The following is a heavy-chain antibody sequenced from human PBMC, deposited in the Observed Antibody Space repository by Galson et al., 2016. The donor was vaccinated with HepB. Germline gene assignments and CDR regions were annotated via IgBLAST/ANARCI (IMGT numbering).Heavy chain of an antibody. CDR1: GDTFKSSA. CDR2: IIPMFGTA. D-gene: IGHD3-22*01. V-gene: IGHV1-69*13. CDR3: ARLMYYYDGSGPDFDY. J-gene: IGHJ4*02. Sequence: SVKVSCKASGDTFKSSAFSWVRQAPGQGLEWMGGIIPMFGTASYAQKFQGRVTITADESTSTVYMELSSLRSEDTAMFYCARLMYYYDGSGPDFDYWGQGTLVTVSS.